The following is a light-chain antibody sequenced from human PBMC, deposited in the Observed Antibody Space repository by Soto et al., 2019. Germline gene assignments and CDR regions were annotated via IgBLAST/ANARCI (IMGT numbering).Light chain of an antibody. CDR3: SSYTSSNTVI. CDR2: DVS. J-gene: IGLJ2*01. V-gene: IGLV2-14*01. Sequence: QSVLTQPASVSGSPGQSITISCTGTSSDVGGYNYVSWYQQHPGKAPKLMIYDVSNRPSGVSNRFSCSKSGNTASLTISGLQAEDEADYYCSSYTSSNTVIFGGGTKVTVL. CDR1: SSDVGGYNY.